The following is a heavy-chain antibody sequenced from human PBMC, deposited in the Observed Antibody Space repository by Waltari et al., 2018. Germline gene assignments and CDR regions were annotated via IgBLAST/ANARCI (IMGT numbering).Heavy chain of an antibody. CDR1: GVPFRSSC. J-gene: IGHJ6*02. CDR2: ICYAGSNQ. CDR3: ASDCRSPSCYRGMDV. Sequence: QGQLVESGEGVVQPGRSLRRACAACGVPFRSSCRNWVRQAPGKGVECVAVICYAGSNQYYADSVTGTFTNSTDTSNNALYLQMTSLRAEDTAVYYCASDCRSPSCYRGMDVWGQGTTVTVSS. D-gene: IGHD2-2*01. V-gene: IGHV3-33*01.